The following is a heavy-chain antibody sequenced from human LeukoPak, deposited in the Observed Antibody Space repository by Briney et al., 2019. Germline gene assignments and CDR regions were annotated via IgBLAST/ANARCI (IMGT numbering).Heavy chain of an antibody. CDR1: GFTFSSYG. CDR3: AKDRRGDTYYYYGTDV. Sequence: PGGSLRLSCAASGFTFSSYGMHWVRQAPGKGLEWVAVISYDGSNKYYADSVKGRFTISRDNSKNTLYLQMNSLRAEDTAVYYCAKDRRGDTYYYYGTDVWGKGTTVTVSS. D-gene: IGHD4-17*01. V-gene: IGHV3-30*18. CDR2: ISYDGSNK. J-gene: IGHJ6*04.